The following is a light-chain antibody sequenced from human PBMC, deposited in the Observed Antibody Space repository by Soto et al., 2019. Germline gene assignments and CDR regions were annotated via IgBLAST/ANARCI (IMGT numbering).Light chain of an antibody. J-gene: IGKJ2*01. CDR3: QQSYSTPTPPT. CDR1: QSITTH. Sequence: DIPMTQSPSSLSSSVGDIVTMTCRASQSITTHVNWYQQKPGKAPKLLIYAASILQSGVPSRFSGSGSGTDFTLTISSLQPEDFATYFCQQSYSTPTPPTFGQGTKGEIK. CDR2: AAS. V-gene: IGKV1-39*01.